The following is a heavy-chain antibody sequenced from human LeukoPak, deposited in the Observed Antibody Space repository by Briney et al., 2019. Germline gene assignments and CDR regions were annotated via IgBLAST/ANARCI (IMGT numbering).Heavy chain of an antibody. D-gene: IGHD6-13*01. CDR3: AKGLALPRPHYFDY. CDR1: GFTFSSYG. J-gene: IGHJ4*02. Sequence: GGSLRLSCAASGFTFSSYGMHWVRQAPGKGLEWVAVISYDGSNKYYADSVKGRFTISRDNSKNTLFLQMNGLGAEDTAIYYCAKGLALPRPHYFDYWGQGILVTVSS. V-gene: IGHV3-30*18. CDR2: ISYDGSNK.